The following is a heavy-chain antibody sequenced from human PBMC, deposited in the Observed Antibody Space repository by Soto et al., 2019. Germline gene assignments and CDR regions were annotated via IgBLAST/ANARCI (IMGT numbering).Heavy chain of an antibody. D-gene: IGHD2-8*01. Sequence: ASVKVSCKASGGTFSSYAMSWVRQSPGQGLGWMGGIIPIFGTANYAQKFQGRVTITAAESTSTAYMELSSLRSENTPVYYCAGRFGYCTNGVCYNLNYSYYYGMDVWGQGPTVTVSS. J-gene: IGHJ6*02. CDR1: GGTFSSYA. CDR3: AGRFGYCTNGVCYNLNYSYYYGMDV. V-gene: IGHV1-69*13. CDR2: IIPIFGTA.